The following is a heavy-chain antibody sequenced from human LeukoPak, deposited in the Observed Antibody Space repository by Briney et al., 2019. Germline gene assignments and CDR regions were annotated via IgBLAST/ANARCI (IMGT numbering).Heavy chain of an antibody. CDR3: AKDDVDTAMVPTDY. V-gene: IGHV3-23*01. D-gene: IGHD5-18*01. J-gene: IGHJ4*02. CDR2: ISGSGGST. CDR1: GFTFSSYA. Sequence: PGGSLRLSCAASGFTFSSYAMSWVRQAPGKGLEWVSAISGSGGSTYYADSVKGRFTISRDNSKNTLYLQMNSLRAEDTAAYYCAKDDVDTAMVPTDYWGQGTLVTVSS.